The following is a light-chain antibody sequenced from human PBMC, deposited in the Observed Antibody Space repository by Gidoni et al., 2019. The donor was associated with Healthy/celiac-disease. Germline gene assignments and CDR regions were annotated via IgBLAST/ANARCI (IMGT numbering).Light chain of an antibody. J-gene: IGLJ3*02. CDR3: SSYTSRRGV. Sequence: QSALTHPAPVSGPPGQSITISCTGTSSDVGGYTYVSWYQQHPGKAPKLMIYEVSNRPSGVSNRFSGSKSGNTAALTISGLQAEDEADYYCSSYTSRRGVFGGGTKLTVL. CDR2: EVS. CDR1: SSDVGGYTY. V-gene: IGLV2-14*01.